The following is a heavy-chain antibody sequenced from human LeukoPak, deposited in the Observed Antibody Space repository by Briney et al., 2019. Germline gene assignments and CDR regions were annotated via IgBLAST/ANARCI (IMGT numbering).Heavy chain of an antibody. CDR2: IYYSGST. CDR1: GGSISSSSYY. J-gene: IGHJ3*02. D-gene: IGHD3-3*01. CDR3: VLGAYDFWSANTGVAFDI. Sequence: SETLSLTCTVSGGSISSSSYYWGWIREPPGKRMDGIVGIYYSGSTYYNPSLKSRVTISVDTSKNQFSLELSSVTAADTAVYYCVLGAYDFWSANTGVAFDIWGQGTMVTVSS. V-gene: IGHV4-39*01.